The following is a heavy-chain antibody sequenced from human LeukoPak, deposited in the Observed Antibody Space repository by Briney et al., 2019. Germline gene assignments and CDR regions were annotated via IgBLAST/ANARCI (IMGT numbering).Heavy chain of an antibody. Sequence: SETLSLTRTVSGGSISGSYWSWFRQPPGKGLEWIGYIYYSGSTKYNPSLKSRVTMSVDTSRNQFSLKLSSVTAADTAVYYCARGGLENGYHSNDGFDIWGQGTMVTVSS. V-gene: IGHV4-59*01. CDR1: GGSISGSY. CDR3: ARGGLENGYHSNDGFDI. D-gene: IGHD3-22*01. CDR2: IYYSGST. J-gene: IGHJ3*02.